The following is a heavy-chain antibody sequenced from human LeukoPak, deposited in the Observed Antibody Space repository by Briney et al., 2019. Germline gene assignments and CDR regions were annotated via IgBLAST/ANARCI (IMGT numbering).Heavy chain of an antibody. Sequence: NASETLSLTCAAYSGSFSGYFWTYARQPPGMGLEWVWEINQRGSTNYDQSLKSRVTMSVDTSKNQFFLRMSSVTDADTAVYYCARGSIYDGGSSVYFDYWGQGTLVTVSS. J-gene: IGHJ4*02. CDR3: ARGSIYDGGSSVYFDY. CDR1: SGSFSGYF. D-gene: IGHD3-22*01. V-gene: IGHV4-34*01. CDR2: INQRGST.